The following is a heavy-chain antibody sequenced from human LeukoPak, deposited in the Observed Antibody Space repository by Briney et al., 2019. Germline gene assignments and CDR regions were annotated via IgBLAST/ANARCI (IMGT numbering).Heavy chain of an antibody. CDR3: AARPAGYCSGGSCYTVGY. J-gene: IGHJ4*02. CDR1: GFTFSSYS. D-gene: IGHD2-15*01. V-gene: IGHV3-21*01. CDR2: ISSSSSYI. Sequence: PGGSLRLSCAASGFTFSSYSMNWVRQAPGKELEWVSSISSSSSYIYYADSVKGRFTISRDNAKNSLYLQMNSLRAEDTAVYYCAARPAGYCSGGSCYTVGYWGQGTLVTVSS.